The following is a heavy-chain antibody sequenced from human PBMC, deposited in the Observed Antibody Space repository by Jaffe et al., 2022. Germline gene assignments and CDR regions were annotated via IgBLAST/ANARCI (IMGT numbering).Heavy chain of an antibody. J-gene: IGHJ4*02. V-gene: IGHV3-48*03. D-gene: IGHD4-17*01. Sequence: EVQLVESGGGLVQPGGSLRLSCAASGFTFSSYEMNWVRQAPGKGLEWVSYISSSGSTIYYADSVKGRFTISRDNAKNSLYLQMNSLRAEDTAVYYCARDSPEDDYPVYFDYWGQGTLVTVSS. CDR1: GFTFSSYE. CDR2: ISSSGSTI. CDR3: ARDSPEDDYPVYFDY.